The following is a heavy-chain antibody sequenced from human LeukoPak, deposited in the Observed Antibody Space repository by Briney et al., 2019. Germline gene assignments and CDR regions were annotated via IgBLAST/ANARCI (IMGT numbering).Heavy chain of an antibody. CDR1: GFTFSSYS. CDR2: ISSSSSYI. Sequence: GGSLRLSCAASGFTFSSYSMNWVRQAPGKGLEWVSSISSSSSYIYYADSVKGRFTISRDNAKNSLYLQMNSLRAEDTAVYYCARDFAMGDSSGYYEPTGYWGQGTLVTVSS. V-gene: IGHV3-21*01. J-gene: IGHJ4*02. D-gene: IGHD3-22*01. CDR3: ARDFAMGDSSGYYEPTGY.